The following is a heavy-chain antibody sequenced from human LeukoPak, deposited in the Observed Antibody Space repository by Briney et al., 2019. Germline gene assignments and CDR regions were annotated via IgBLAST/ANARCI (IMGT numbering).Heavy chain of an antibody. CDR2: ISWNSGSI. V-gene: IGHV3-9*01. Sequence: QPGGSLRLSCAASGFTFDDYAMHWVRLAPGKGLDWVSGISWNSGSIDYAASVKGRFTISRDNAKNSLYLQMNSLRPEDTALFYCAEGTGRYWTFFDSWGLGTQVTVSS. CDR1: GFTFDDYA. CDR3: AEGTGRYWTFFDS. D-gene: IGHD1-26*01. J-gene: IGHJ4*02.